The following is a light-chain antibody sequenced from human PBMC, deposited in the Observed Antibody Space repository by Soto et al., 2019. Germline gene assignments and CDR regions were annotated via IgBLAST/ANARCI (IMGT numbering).Light chain of an antibody. Sequence: EIVLTQSPATLSLSPGERATLSCRASQSVSSYLAWYQQKPGQAPRLLMYEASTRATGIPARFRGGGSGTDFTLTISSLEPEDFAVYCCQQRSDWPWTFGQGTKVEIK. J-gene: IGKJ1*01. V-gene: IGKV3-11*01. CDR2: EAS. CDR1: QSVSSY. CDR3: QQRSDWPWT.